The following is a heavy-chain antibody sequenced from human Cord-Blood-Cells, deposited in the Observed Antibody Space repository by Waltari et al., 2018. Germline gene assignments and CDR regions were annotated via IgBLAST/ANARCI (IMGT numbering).Heavy chain of an antibody. Sequence: QVQLQESVPVLVTPSATLSLTCTVSGCSISSYYWSWIRQPPGKGLAWLGYINYSGSTNYNPTGKSRVTISVDTSKNQFSMKLSSVTAADAAVYYCARQSSGSGDFDYWGQGTLVTVSS. J-gene: IGHJ4*02. CDR1: GCSISSYY. CDR3: ARQSSGSGDFDY. CDR2: INYSGST. V-gene: IGHV4-59*08. D-gene: IGHD7-27*01.